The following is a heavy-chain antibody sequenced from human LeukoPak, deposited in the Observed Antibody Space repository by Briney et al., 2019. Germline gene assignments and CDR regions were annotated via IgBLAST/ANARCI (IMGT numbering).Heavy chain of an antibody. Sequence: PSETLSLTCTVSDGSISNNYWSWIRQSAGKGLEWIGRIYTSGSTNYNPSLKSRVTISVDKSKNQFSLKLSSVTAADTAVYYCARGYYYDSLDAFNIWGQGTMVTVSS. CDR1: DGSISNNY. D-gene: IGHD3-22*01. CDR2: IYTSGST. CDR3: ARGYYYDSLDAFNI. J-gene: IGHJ3*02. V-gene: IGHV4-4*07.